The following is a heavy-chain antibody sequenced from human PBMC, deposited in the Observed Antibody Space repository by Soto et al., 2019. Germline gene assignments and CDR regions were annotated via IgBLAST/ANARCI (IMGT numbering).Heavy chain of an antibody. D-gene: IGHD2-2*01. CDR2: IKPVFGSP. J-gene: IGHJ4*02. CDR1: GDTFSSYG. CDR3: ARAGGHCSSTSCVDF. V-gene: IGHV1-69*01. Sequence: QVQLVQSGAEVMKPGSSVKVSCKTSGDTFSSYGINWVRLAPGQGLEWMGGIKPVFGSPVYARKFEGRLTMTADESTSTAYMQLSRLKSEDTAGYYCARAGGHCSSTSCVDFWGQGTLITVSS.